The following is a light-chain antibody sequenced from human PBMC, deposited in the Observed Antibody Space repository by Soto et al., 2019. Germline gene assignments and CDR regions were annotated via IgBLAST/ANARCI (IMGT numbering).Light chain of an antibody. V-gene: IGLV2-11*01. CDR2: DVS. CDR1: SSDVGGYNY. J-gene: IGLJ1*01. Sequence: QSALTQPRSVSGSPGQSVTIYCTGTSSDVGGYNYVSWYQQHPGKAPKLMIYDVSKRPSGVPDRFSGSKSGNTASLTISGLQAEDEADYYCCSYAGRYTYVFGTGTKVTVL. CDR3: CSYAGRYTYV.